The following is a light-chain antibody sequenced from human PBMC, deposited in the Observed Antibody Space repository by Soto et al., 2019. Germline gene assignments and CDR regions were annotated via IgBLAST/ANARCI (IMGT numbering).Light chain of an antibody. CDR1: QSISSW. CDR3: QQYNSYSPLT. Sequence: DIQMTQSPSTLSASVGYRVTITCRASQSISSWLAWYQQKPGKAPKLLIYDASSLESGVPSRFSGSGSGTEFTLTISSLQPDDFATYYCQQYNSYSPLTFGGGTKVDIK. V-gene: IGKV1-5*01. J-gene: IGKJ4*01. CDR2: DAS.